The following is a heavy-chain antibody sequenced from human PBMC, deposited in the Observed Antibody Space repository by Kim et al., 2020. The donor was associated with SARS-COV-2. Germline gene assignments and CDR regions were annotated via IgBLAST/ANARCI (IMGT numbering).Heavy chain of an antibody. D-gene: IGHD3-10*01. Sequence: GGSLRLSCVGSGFTFSGYWMHWVRLPPGKGLEWIARLRGDGSGTAYADSVKGRFTISRDNAKNTVYLHMNSLRAEDTAVYYCSRCYDSGVYEGGIEAFWGQGTLVTVSP. CDR2: LRGDGSGT. J-gene: IGHJ4*02. CDR1: GFTFSGYW. CDR3: SRCYDSGVYEGGIEAF. V-gene: IGHV3-74*01.